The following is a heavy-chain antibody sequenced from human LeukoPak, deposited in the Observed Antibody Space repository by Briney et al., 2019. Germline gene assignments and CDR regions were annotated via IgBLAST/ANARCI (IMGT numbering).Heavy chain of an antibody. J-gene: IGHJ4*02. D-gene: IGHD5-12*01. CDR1: GYTFINYG. V-gene: IGHV1-18*01. Sequence: VASVTVSCTASGYTFINYGVTWVRQAPGQGLEWMGWISASNGNTNYAQKLQGRVTMTTETSTSTAYMELRSLRSDDTAVYYCAGALSRGYSGYDYGLGYWGQGTLVTVSS. CDR2: ISASNGNT. CDR3: AGALSRGYSGYDYGLGY.